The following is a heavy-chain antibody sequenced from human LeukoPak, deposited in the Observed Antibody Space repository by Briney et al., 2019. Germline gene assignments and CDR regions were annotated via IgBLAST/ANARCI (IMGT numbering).Heavy chain of an antibody. CDR2: IYNGGNT. CDR1: GVSINTYY. D-gene: IGHD1-26*01. V-gene: IGHV4-4*09. Sequence: SETLSLTCTVSGVSINTYYASWIRQAPGKGLEFIGFIYNGGNTNYNPSLKSRATISVDTSNNQFSLRLTSVTAADTAMYYCAAGPWELDFWGQGTLVTASS. J-gene: IGHJ4*02. CDR3: AAGPWELDF.